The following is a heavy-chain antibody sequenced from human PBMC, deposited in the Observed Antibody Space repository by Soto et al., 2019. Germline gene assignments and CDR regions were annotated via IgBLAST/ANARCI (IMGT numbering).Heavy chain of an antibody. CDR1: GGSISSSSYY. Sequence: QLQLQESGPGLVKPSETLSLTCTVSGGSISSSSYYWGWIRQPPGKGLEWIGSIYYSGSTYYNPSLKSRVTISVDTSKNQFSLKLSSVTAADTAVYYCARRTRYSGSYYVGYFDLWGRGTLVTVSS. V-gene: IGHV4-39*01. J-gene: IGHJ2*01. CDR3: ARRTRYSGSYYVGYFDL. CDR2: IYYSGST. D-gene: IGHD1-26*01.